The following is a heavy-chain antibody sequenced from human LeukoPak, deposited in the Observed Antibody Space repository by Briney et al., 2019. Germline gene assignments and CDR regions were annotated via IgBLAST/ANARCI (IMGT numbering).Heavy chain of an antibody. Sequence: GGSLRLSCAASGFTFSDYYMSWIRQAPGKGLEWVSYISSSGSTIYYADSVKGRFTISRDNAKNSLYLQMNSLRAEDTAVYYCARAGWRIAATVGAFDIWGQGTMVTVSS. J-gene: IGHJ3*02. V-gene: IGHV3-11*01. D-gene: IGHD6-13*01. CDR2: ISSSGSTI. CDR3: ARAGWRIAATVGAFDI. CDR1: GFTFSDYY.